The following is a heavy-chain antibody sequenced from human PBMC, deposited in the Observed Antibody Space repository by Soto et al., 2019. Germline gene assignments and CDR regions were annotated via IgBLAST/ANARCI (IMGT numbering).Heavy chain of an antibody. J-gene: IGHJ4*02. V-gene: IGHV3-30*18. CDR2: ISYDGFNK. CDR1: GFTFSSYG. Sequence: GGSLRLSCVVSGFTFSSYGMHWVRQAPGKGLEWMAVISYDGFNKNYADSVKGRFTISRDNSRNTLYLQMDSLRPEDTAVYHCAKEGDASMAYYFDYWGQGTPVTVSS. D-gene: IGHD5-18*01. CDR3: AKEGDASMAYYFDY.